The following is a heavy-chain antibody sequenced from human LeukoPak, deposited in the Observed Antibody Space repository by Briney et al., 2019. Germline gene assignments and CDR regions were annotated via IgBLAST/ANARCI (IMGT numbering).Heavy chain of an antibody. V-gene: IGHV3-21*01. D-gene: IGHD4-17*01. Sequence: TPGGSLRLSCAASGFTFSSYSMNWVRQAPGKGLEWVSSISSSSSYIYYADSVKGRFTISRDNAKNSLYLQMNSLKAEDTALYYCARIPGYGDFDAFDIWGQGTMVTVSS. CDR2: ISSSSSYI. CDR1: GFTFSSYS. CDR3: ARIPGYGDFDAFDI. J-gene: IGHJ3*02.